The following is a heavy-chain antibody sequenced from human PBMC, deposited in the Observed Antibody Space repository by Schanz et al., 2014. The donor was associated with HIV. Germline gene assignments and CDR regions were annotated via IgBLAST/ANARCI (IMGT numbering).Heavy chain of an antibody. CDR1: GGTFSSYA. V-gene: IGHV1-69*06. Sequence: QVQVVQSGAEVKKPGSSVKVSCKASGGTFSSYAINWVRQAPGQGLEWMGTIIPIFATADSAQKFQGRVTMTTDTSTSTAYMELRSLRSDDTAVYYCARVNKDIGGYYFDYWGQGTLVTVSS. J-gene: IGHJ4*02. CDR2: IIPIFATA. D-gene: IGHD2-15*01. CDR3: ARVNKDIGGYYFDY.